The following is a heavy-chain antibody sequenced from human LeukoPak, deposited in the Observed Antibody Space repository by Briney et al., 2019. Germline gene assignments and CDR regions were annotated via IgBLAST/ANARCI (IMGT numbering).Heavy chain of an antibody. J-gene: IGHJ5*02. CDR2: ISYSGST. CDR1: GGSISSGSYY. CDR3: ARELAVAGTVIDP. Sequence: SQTLSLTCTVSGGSISSGSYYWSWIRQHPGKGLEWIGYISYSGSTFYNPSLKSRLTISVDTSKNQFSLKLSSVTAADTAVYYCARELAVAGTVIDPWGQGTLVTVSS. D-gene: IGHD6-19*01. V-gene: IGHV4-31*03.